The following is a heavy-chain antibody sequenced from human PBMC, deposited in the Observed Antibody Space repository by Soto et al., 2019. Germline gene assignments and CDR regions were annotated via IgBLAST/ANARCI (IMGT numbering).Heavy chain of an antibody. CDR2: IWYDGSNK. V-gene: IGHV3-33*01. CDR3: ARVVNSGWYSGYDWGYYYYGMDV. D-gene: IGHD5-12*01. J-gene: IGHJ6*02. CDR1: GFTFSSYG. Sequence: GGSLRLSCAASGFTFSSYGMHWVRQAPGKGLEWVAVIWYDGSNKYYADSVKGRFTISRDNSKNTLYLQMNSLRAEDTAVYYCARVVNSGWYSGYDWGYYYYGMDVWGQGTTVTVSS.